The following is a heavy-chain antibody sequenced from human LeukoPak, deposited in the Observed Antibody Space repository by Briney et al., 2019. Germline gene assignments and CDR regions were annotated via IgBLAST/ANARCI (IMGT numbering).Heavy chain of an antibody. CDR2: IYTSGST. J-gene: IGHJ3*02. Sequence: SETLSLTCTVSGGSISSYYWSWIRQPAGKGLEWIGRIYTSGSTNYNPSLKSRVTMSVDTSKNQFSLKLSSVTAADTAVYYCASARYYDFWSGYYMGHAFDIWGQGTMVTVSS. D-gene: IGHD3-3*01. CDR3: ASARYYDFWSGYYMGHAFDI. CDR1: GGSISSYY. V-gene: IGHV4-4*07.